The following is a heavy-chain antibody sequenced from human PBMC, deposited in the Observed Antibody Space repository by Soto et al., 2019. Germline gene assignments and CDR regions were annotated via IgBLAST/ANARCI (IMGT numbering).Heavy chain of an antibody. D-gene: IGHD4-17*01. Sequence: SETICLTSTVADGNSVSYDWSWIRQPPGKGLEWIGYIYYSGSANYNPSLKSRVTISVDTSKNQFSLKLSSATAADTAVYYCARNYGGNVDYWGQGTLVTVSS. CDR2: IYYSGSA. CDR1: DGNSVSYD. V-gene: IGHV4-59*08. CDR3: ARNYGGNVDY. J-gene: IGHJ4*02.